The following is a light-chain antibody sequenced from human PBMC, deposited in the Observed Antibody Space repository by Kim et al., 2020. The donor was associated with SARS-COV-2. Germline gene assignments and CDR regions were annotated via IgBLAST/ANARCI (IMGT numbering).Light chain of an antibody. V-gene: IGKV3-11*01. J-gene: IGKJ4*01. Sequence: PGHRATLSSTAGPSVSIYLTWYRHRPDQAPMLLIYHASNTTTGIPARFSGSASGTDFTLTISSLEPEDFAVYYCQQRSNRPPVITFGEGTKVDIK. CDR1: PSVSIY. CDR3: QQRSNRPPVIT. CDR2: HAS.